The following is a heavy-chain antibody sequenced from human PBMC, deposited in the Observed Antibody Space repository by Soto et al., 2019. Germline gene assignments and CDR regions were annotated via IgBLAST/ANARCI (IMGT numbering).Heavy chain of an antibody. J-gene: IGHJ4*02. CDR1: GFTFRDYY. D-gene: IGHD6-13*01. Sequence: QVQLVESGGDLVRPGGSLGPSGAASGFTFRDYYMGGIRQAPGKGLDWVSYISSSGSTIYYADSVKGRFTISRDNAKNSLYLQMNSLRAEDTAVYYCARVAGQTSDGWGQGTLVSVSS. V-gene: IGHV3-11*01. CDR3: ARVAGQTSDG. CDR2: ISSSGSTI.